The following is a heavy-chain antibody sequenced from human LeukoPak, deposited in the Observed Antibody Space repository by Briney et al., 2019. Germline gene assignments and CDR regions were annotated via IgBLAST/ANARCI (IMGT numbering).Heavy chain of an antibody. V-gene: IGHV1-58*01. CDR2: IVVGSGNT. CDR3: AAGYCSGGSCYPYYYYGMDV. Sequence: PVASVNVSCKASGFTFTSSAVQWVRQARGQRLEWIGWIVVGSGNTNYAQKFQERVTITRDMSTSTAYMELSSLRSEDTAVYYCAAGYCSGGSCYPYYYYGMDVWGQGTTVTVSS. D-gene: IGHD2-15*01. J-gene: IGHJ6*02. CDR1: GFTFTSSA.